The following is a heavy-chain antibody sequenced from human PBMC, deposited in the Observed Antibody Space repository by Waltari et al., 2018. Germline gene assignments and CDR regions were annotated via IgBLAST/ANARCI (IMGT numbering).Heavy chain of an antibody. D-gene: IGHD6-13*01. CDR1: GGSFSNSY. V-gene: IGHV4-4*07. J-gene: IGHJ4*02. Sequence: QVQLPESGPGLVKPSATLSLTCSVSGGSFSNSYWSWIRQSATKGLEWVGRINVDGRINYNPSLESRVTMSVDPFKSQFSLQLKSLTAADTAVYYCARVGPNSQLADLWGQGMLVTVST. CDR3: ARVGPNSQLADL. CDR2: INVDGRI.